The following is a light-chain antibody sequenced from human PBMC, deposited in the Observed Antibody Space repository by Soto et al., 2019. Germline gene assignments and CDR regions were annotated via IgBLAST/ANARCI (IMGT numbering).Light chain of an antibody. Sequence: QSALPQPASVSGSPGQSITISCTGTSSDVGAYNYVSWYQQHPGKAPKLMIYEVSDRPPGVSNRFSGSKSGNTASLTISGRQAEDEADYYCSSFTSITTYVFGTGTKLTVL. J-gene: IGLJ1*01. CDR2: EVS. CDR1: SSDVGAYNY. CDR3: SSFTSITTYV. V-gene: IGLV2-14*01.